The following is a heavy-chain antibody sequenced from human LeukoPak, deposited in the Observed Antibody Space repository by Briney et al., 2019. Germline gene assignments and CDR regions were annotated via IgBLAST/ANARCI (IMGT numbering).Heavy chain of an antibody. D-gene: IGHD3-10*01. J-gene: IGHJ4*02. CDR2: INHSGST. CDR3: ARARGAYYGLGSYYPSSSYFDY. Sequence: PSETLSLTCTVSGGSISSSSYYWGWIRQPPGKGLEWIGEINHSGSTNYNPSLKSRVTISVDTSKNQFSLKLSSVTAADTAVYYCARARGAYYGLGSYYPSSSYFDYWGQGTLVTVSS. V-gene: IGHV4-39*07. CDR1: GGSISSSSYY.